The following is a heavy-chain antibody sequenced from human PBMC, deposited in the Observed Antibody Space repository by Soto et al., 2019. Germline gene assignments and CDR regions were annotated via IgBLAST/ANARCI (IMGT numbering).Heavy chain of an antibody. CDR2: LSYDGSNK. V-gene: IGHV3-30*18. D-gene: IGHD5-12*01. CDR1: GFTFSSYG. CDR3: AKVDPLMGSGYDYGRAVAGTVGY. J-gene: IGHJ4*02. Sequence: PGGSLRLSCAASGFTFSSYGMHWVRQAPGKGLEWVAVLSYDGSNKYYADSVKGRFTISRDNSKNTLYLQMNSLRAEDTAVYYCAKVDPLMGSGYDYGRAVAGTVGYWGQGTLVTVSS.